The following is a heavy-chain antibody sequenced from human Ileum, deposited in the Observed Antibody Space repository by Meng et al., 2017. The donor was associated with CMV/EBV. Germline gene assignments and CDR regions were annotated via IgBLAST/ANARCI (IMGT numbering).Heavy chain of an antibody. V-gene: IGHV3-72*01. CDR2: ARNRASGYTT. D-gene: IGHD1-26*01. Sequence: GESLKISCAASGFTFSDHFMDWVRQTPGKGLEWVGRARNRASGYTTEYAASVKGRFTISREDSKNSLYLQMKSLKTEDTAVYYCARGNPGGVYFDYWSQGTLVTVSS. J-gene: IGHJ4*02. CDR1: GFTFSDHF. CDR3: ARGNPGGVYFDY.